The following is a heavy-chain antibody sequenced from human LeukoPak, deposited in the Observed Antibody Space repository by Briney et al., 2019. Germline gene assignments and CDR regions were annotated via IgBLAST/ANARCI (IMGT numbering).Heavy chain of an antibody. D-gene: IGHD2/OR15-2a*01. CDR2: INGATGNT. J-gene: IGHJ6*02. V-gene: IGHV1-3*01. Sequence: ASVKVSCKASGYTFTSHALHWVRQAPGEGLEWMAWINGATGNTEYSQKFQARVTITRDTSASTAYMELSSLRSEDTAVYYCARSIIIVPNTSYYYYYMDVWGQGPTVTVSS. CDR3: ARSIIIVPNTSYYYYYMDV. CDR1: GYTFTSHA.